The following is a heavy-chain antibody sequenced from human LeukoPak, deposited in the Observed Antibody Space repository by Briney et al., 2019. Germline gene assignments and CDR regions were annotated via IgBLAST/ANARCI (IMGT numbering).Heavy chain of an antibody. D-gene: IGHD2-15*01. CDR2: IYHSGST. Sequence: SETLSLTCTVSGGSISSYYWSWIRQPAGKGLEWIGSIYHSGSTYYNPSLKSRVTISVDTSKNQFSLKLSSVTAADTAVYYCARDLEGGLFDPWGQGTLVTVSS. CDR1: GGSISSYY. V-gene: IGHV4-4*07. J-gene: IGHJ5*02. CDR3: ARDLEGGLFDP.